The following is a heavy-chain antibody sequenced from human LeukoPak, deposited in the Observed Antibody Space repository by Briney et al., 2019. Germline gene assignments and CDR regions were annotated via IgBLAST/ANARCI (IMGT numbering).Heavy chain of an antibody. J-gene: IGHJ4*02. D-gene: IGHD3-16*02. CDR3: ANMLSDY. CDR2: ISGDGSST. CDR1: GFTFDDYA. Sequence: GGSLTLSCAASGFTFDDYAMHWVRQGPPKGLDWVSLISGDGSSTYHADSVQGRFTISRDNSKNSLYLQMNSLKTEDTALYYCANMLSDYWAQGTLVTVSS. V-gene: IGHV3-43*02.